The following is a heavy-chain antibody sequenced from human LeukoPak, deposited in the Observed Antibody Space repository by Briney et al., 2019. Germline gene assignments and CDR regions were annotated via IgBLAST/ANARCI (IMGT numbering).Heavy chain of an antibody. J-gene: IGHJ5*02. CDR2: TSFDSRSK. CDR1: GFSFGAHA. Sequence: GGSLRLSCVGSGFSFGAHAMHWVRQIPGKGLEWVAVTSFDSRSKHYADSVEGRFTISRDNPKKTLYLQMSDLREEDTAMYFCARGNHIYGDQSLDTWGQGTLLTVSS. V-gene: IGHV3-30*04. D-gene: IGHD2-21*02. CDR3: ARGNHIYGDQSLDT.